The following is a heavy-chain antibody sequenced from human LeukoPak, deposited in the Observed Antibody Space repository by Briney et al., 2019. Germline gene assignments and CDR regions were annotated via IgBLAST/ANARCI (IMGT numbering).Heavy chain of an antibody. CDR3: TRALIPNDSSGVRGWF. V-gene: IGHV5-51*03. CDR1: GYSFTSHW. Sequence: SGESLKISCKGSGYSFTSHWIGWVRQMPGKGLELMGIIYPGDSDTRYSPSFQGQVTISADKSISTAFLQWSSLKASDTAMYYCTRALIPNDSSGVRGWFWGQGTLVTVPS. J-gene: IGHJ4*02. CDR2: IYPGDSDT. D-gene: IGHD3-22*01.